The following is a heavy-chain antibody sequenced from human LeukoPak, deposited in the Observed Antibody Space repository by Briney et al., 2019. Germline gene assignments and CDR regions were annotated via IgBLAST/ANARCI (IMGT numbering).Heavy chain of an antibody. CDR3: ARDSGRGYYQYYFDY. CDR2: IYPGDSNT. CDR1: GYIFTTYW. Sequence: GESLQISCQGFGYIFTTYWIGWVRQMPGKALEWMGIIYPGDSNTRYSPSFQGQVTIPADKSVSTVYLQWSSLKASDTAMYYCARDSGRGYYQYYFDYWGQGTLVTVSS. V-gene: IGHV5-51*01. J-gene: IGHJ4*02. D-gene: IGHD3-22*01.